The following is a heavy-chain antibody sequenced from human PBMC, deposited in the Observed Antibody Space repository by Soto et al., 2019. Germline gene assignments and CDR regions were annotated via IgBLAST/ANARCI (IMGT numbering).Heavy chain of an antibody. J-gene: IGHJ5*02. CDR2: ISHDGSAK. D-gene: IGHD6-19*01. CDR1: GFSFSTTG. CDR3: AKDWGNRGWYNWFDP. V-gene: IGHV3-30*18. Sequence: QVQLVESGGGVVQPGRSLSLSCAASGFSFSTTGMHWVRQAPGKGLVWVAMISHDGSAKYYADSVEGRFTISRDISKNTLFLKMNSLRAEDTAVYYCAKDWGNRGWYNWFDPWGQGTLVIVSS.